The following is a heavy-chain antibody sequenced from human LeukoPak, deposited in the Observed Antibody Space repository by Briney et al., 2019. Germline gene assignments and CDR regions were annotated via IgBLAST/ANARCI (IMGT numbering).Heavy chain of an antibody. CDR1: GGSISSYY. J-gene: IGHJ5*02. Sequence: PSETLSLTCTVSGGSISSYYWSWIPQPAGKGLEWIGRVYTSGSTNYNPSLKSRVTMSVDTSKNQFSLKLSSVTAADTAVCYCARDFPSGSILRVPWFDPWGQGTLVTASS. D-gene: IGHD1-26*01. CDR2: VYTSGST. CDR3: ARDFPSGSILRVPWFDP. V-gene: IGHV4-4*07.